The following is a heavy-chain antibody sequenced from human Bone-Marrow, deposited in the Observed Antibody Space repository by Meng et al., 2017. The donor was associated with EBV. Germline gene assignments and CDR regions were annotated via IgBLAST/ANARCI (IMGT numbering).Heavy chain of an antibody. CDR2: INHSGST. D-gene: IGHD6-6*01. J-gene: IGHJ5*02. Sequence: QLQQGGPGLLKPSETLSLTCAVYGGSFSGYYWSWIRQPPGKGLEWIGEINHSGSTNYNPSLKSRVTISVDTSKNQFSLKLSSVTAADTAVYYCAREVYNWFDPWGQGTLVTVSS. CDR3: AREVYNWFDP. CDR1: GGSFSGYY. V-gene: IGHV4-34*01.